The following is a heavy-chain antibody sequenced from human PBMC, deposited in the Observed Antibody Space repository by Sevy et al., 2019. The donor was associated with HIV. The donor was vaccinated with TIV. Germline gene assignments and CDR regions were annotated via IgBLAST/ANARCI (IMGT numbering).Heavy chain of an antibody. V-gene: IGHV3-21*01. D-gene: IGHD1-1*01. CDR3: ATDNWNYVDY. J-gene: IGHJ4*02. CDR2: ISSSSNYI. Sequence: GGSLRLSCAASGFTFSTYSMNWVRQAPGKGLEWASSISSSSNYIYYADSVKGRFTISRDNAKNSLYLQMNSLRAEDTAVYYCATDNWNYVDYWGQGTLVTVSS. CDR1: GFTFSTYS.